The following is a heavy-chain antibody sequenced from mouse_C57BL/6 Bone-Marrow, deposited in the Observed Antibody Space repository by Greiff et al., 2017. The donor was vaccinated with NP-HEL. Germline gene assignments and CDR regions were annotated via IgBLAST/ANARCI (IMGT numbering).Heavy chain of an antibody. Sequence: DVQLQESGPGLVKPSQSLSLTCSVTGYSITSGYYWNWIRQFPGNKLEWMGYISYDGSNNYNPSLKNRISITRDTSKNQFFLKLNSVTTEDTATYYCARRGGNYYGSSFYYYAMDYWGQGTSVTVSS. D-gene: IGHD1-1*01. J-gene: IGHJ4*01. CDR3: ARRGGNYYGSSFYYYAMDY. CDR1: GYSITSGYY. CDR2: ISYDGSN. V-gene: IGHV3-6*01.